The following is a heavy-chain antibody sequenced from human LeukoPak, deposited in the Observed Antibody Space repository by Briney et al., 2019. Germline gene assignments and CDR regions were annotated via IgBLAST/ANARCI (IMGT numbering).Heavy chain of an antibody. CDR3: TTDQGGSYWENH. CDR1: GFTFSSYT. Sequence: PGGSLRLSCTASGFTFSSYTMTWVRQAPGRGLEWVGRIKSKTDGGKTDYATPVKGRFTISRDDSKNTLYLQMNSLKTEDTAVYYCTTDQGGSYWENHWGQGTLVTVSS. D-gene: IGHD1-26*01. CDR2: IKSKTDGGKT. V-gene: IGHV3-15*07. J-gene: IGHJ4*02.